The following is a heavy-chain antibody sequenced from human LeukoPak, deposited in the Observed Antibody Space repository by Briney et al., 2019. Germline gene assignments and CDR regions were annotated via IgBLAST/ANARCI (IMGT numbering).Heavy chain of an antibody. CDR1: GYTFTGYY. CDR2: INHNSGGT. D-gene: IGHD3-22*01. CDR3: ARDVIYYDSSGYYPYY. J-gene: IGHJ4*02. V-gene: IGHV1-2*06. Sequence: ASVKVSCKASGYTFTGYYMHWVRQAPGQGLEWMGRINHNSGGTNYAQKFRGRATMTRDTSISTAYMELSRLTSDDTALYYCARDVIYYDSSGYYPYYWGQGTLVTVSS.